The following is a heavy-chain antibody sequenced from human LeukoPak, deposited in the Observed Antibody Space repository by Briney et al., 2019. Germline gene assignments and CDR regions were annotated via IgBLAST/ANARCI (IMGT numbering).Heavy chain of an antibody. CDR1: GGSFSGYY. D-gene: IGHD2-2*01. CDR2: INRSGGT. V-gene: IGHV4-34*01. J-gene: IGHJ4*02. Sequence: PSETLSVTCAVYGGSFSGYYWSWIRQPPGKGLEWIGEINRSGGTNYNPSLKSRVTISVDTSKNQFSLKLSSVTAADTAVYYCARGLRGYYALIGWGQGTLVTVSS. CDR3: ARGLRGYYALIG.